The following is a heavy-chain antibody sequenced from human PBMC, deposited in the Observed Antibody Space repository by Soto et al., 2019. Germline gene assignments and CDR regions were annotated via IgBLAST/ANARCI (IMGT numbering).Heavy chain of an antibody. D-gene: IGHD3-10*01. CDR2: IWSDGSNE. Sequence: ESGGGVVQPGRSLRLSCAASEFTFSRHCMHWVRQAPGKGLQWVGVIWSDGSNEVYADSVKGRFIISRDNSKNILYLQMNSLRAEDTAVYYCARERTFGDNKHNYMDVWGTGITVTVSS. J-gene: IGHJ6*03. CDR1: EFTFSRHC. CDR3: ARERTFGDNKHNYMDV. V-gene: IGHV3-33*01.